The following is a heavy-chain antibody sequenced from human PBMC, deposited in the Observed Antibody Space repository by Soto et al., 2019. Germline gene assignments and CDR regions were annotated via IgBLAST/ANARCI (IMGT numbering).Heavy chain of an antibody. J-gene: IGHJ4*02. Sequence: PSETLSLTCTVSGGSTRSSDKYWGWFRQPPGKGLEWIGSIYYTEITHYNPSLESRGTISADTSKNQLSLQLSSVSAADTDVYNCARGPFGDKVDYWGQVTLVTVSS. CDR3: ARGPFGDKVDY. CDR1: GGSTRSSDKY. V-gene: IGHV4-39*01. CDR2: IYYTEIT. D-gene: IGHD3-16*01.